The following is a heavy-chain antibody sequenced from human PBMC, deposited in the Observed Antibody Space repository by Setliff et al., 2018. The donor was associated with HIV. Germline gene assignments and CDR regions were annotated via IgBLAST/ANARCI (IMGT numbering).Heavy chain of an antibody. CDR2: IYSSGST. CDR3: VRATTVLYMDV. CDR1: GGSISSGSYY. J-gene: IGHJ6*03. Sequence: SETLSLTCTVSGGSISSGSYYWNWIRQPAGKGLEWIGHIYSSGSTNYNPSLKSRVTISVDTSKNQFSLKLSSVTAADTAMYYCVRATTVLYMDVWGKGTTVTVSS. V-gene: IGHV4-61*09. D-gene: IGHD4-17*01.